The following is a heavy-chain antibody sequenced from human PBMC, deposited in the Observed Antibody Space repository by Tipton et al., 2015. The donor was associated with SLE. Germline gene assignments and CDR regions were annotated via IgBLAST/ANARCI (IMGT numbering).Heavy chain of an antibody. J-gene: IGHJ6*02. D-gene: IGHD3-10*01. Sequence: QLVQSGAEVKKPGASVKVSCKASGYTFTSYYMHWVRQAPGQGLEWMGIINPSGGSTSYAQKFQGRVTMTRDTSTSTVYMELSSLRSEDTAVYYCAGSLTRPSGLYYYYGMDVWGQGTTVTVSS. CDR2: INPSGGST. V-gene: IGHV1-46*01. CDR3: AGSLTRPSGLYYYYGMDV. CDR1: GYTFTSYY.